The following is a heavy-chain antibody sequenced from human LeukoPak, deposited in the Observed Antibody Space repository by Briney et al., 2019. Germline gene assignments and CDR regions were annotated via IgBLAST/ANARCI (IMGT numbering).Heavy chain of an antibody. CDR2: IYTSGST. CDR3: ARGRGIAVAGTYYYYYMDV. CDR1: GGSISSYY. Sequence: SETLSLTCTVSGGSISSYYWSWIRQPAGKGLEWIGRIYTSGSTNYNPSLKSRVTMSVDTSKNQFSLKLSSVTAADTAVYYCARGRGIAVAGTYYYYYMDVWGKGTTVTVSS. V-gene: IGHV4-4*07. D-gene: IGHD6-19*01. J-gene: IGHJ6*03.